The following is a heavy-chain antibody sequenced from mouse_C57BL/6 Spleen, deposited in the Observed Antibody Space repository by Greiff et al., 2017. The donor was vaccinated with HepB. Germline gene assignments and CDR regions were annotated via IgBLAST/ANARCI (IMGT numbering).Heavy chain of an antibody. J-gene: IGHJ2*01. V-gene: IGHV5-6*01. CDR2: ISSGGSYT. Sequence: EVMLVESGGDLVKPGGSLKLSCAASGFTFSSYGMSWVRQTPDKRLEWVATISSGGSYTYYPDSVKGRFTISRDNAKNTLYLQMSSLKSEDTAMYYCARQANWDYWGQGTTLTVSS. D-gene: IGHD4-1*01. CDR1: GFTFSSYG. CDR3: ARQANWDY.